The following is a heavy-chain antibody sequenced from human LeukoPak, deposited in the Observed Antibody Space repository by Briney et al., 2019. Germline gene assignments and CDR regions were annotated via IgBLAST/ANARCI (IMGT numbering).Heavy chain of an antibody. Sequence: GGSLRLSCAASGFTFSSYAMHWVRQAPGKGLEWVAVISYDGSNKYYADSVKGRFTISRDNSKNTLYLQKNSLRVEDTAIYYCAKRYCDSGICCFDDWGQGTLVTVSP. V-gene: IGHV3-30*04. D-gene: IGHD2/OR15-2a*01. CDR2: ISYDGSNK. CDR3: AKRYCDSGICCFDD. CDR1: GFTFSSYA. J-gene: IGHJ5*02.